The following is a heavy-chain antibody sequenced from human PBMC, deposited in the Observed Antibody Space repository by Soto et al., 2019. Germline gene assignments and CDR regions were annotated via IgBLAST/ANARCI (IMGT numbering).Heavy chain of an antibody. CDR1: GFTFDSYA. CDR3: AKNRGLQYYFDY. J-gene: IGHJ4*02. CDR2: ISGSGDYT. V-gene: IGHV3-23*01. Sequence: EVQLLESGGGLVQPGGSLRLSCAASGFTFDSYAMNWVRQAPGKGLEWVSTISGSGDYTYYADSVKGRFTISRDNSENMMYLQMNSLRADDTAVYYCAKNRGLQYYFDYWGQGTLVTVSS.